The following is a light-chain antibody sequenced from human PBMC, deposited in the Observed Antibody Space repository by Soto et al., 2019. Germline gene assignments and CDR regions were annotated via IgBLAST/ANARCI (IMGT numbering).Light chain of an antibody. J-gene: IGLJ2*01. Sequence: QSVLTQPASVSGSPGQSITISCTGTNSDIGGYNYVSWYQHHPGKAPKLIIYEVSNRPSGVSNRFSGSKFGNTAALTVSGLQAEDEADYSCCSYSSSGTRKLVFGGGTKLTVL. CDR2: EVS. V-gene: IGLV2-14*01. CDR1: NSDIGGYNY. CDR3: CSYSSSGTRKLV.